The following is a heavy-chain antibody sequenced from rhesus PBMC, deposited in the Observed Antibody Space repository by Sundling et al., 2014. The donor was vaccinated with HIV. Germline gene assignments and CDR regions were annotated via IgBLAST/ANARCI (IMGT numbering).Heavy chain of an antibody. CDR3: ARDPYYNIWTGYPLDY. J-gene: IGHJ4*01. D-gene: IGHD3-3*01. V-gene: IGHV3-178*01. CDR2: ISNGGGST. CDR1: GFTFSDYY. Sequence: EVQLVESGGGLAKPGGSLRLSCAASGFTFSDYYMAWVRQAPGKGLEWVSRISNGGGSTFYADSVKGRFTVSRENAKNTLYLQMDSLRAEDTAVYYCARDPYYNIWTGYPLDYWGQGVLVTVSS.